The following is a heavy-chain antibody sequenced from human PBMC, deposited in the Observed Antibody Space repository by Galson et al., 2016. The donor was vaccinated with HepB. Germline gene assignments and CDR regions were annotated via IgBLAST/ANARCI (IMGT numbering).Heavy chain of an antibody. Sequence: SETLSLTCTVSGDSISNVGRHWGWFRQSPEMGLEYIGSIHASGTSYHNPSLTSRVTVSADMSRNQFFLSLNSVTAADTAIYSCVRLGTAAALANRRGSVYWSQGTRVTVSS. CDR2: IHASGTS. CDR3: VRLGTAAALANRRGSVY. V-gene: IGHV4-39*01. D-gene: IGHD6-13*01. J-gene: IGHJ4*02. CDR1: GDSISNVGRH.